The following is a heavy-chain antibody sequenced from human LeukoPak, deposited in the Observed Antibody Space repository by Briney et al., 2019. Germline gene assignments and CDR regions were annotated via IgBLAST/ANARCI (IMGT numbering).Heavy chain of an antibody. CDR1: GYTFTSYA. J-gene: IGHJ6*02. CDR2: INAGNGNT. D-gene: IGHD2-2*01. Sequence: GASVKVSCKASGYTFTSYAMHWVRQAPGQRLEWMGWINAGNGNTKYSQKIQGRVTITRDTSASTAYMELSSLRSEDTAVYYCARDQRVCSSTSCYYYYGMDVWGQGTTVTVSS. V-gene: IGHV1-3*01. CDR3: ARDQRVCSSTSCYYYYGMDV.